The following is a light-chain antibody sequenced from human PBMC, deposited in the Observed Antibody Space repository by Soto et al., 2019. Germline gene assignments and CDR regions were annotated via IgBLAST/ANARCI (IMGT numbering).Light chain of an antibody. V-gene: IGKV3-15*01. Sequence: EIVMTHSPATLSVSPGEKANLSCRASQSVSSNLAWYQQKPGQAPRLLIYGASTRATGIPARFSGSGSGTEFTLTISSLQSEDFAVYYRQQYNNWPRTFGQGTKEDIK. CDR2: GAS. J-gene: IGKJ1*01. CDR3: QQYNNWPRT. CDR1: QSVSSN.